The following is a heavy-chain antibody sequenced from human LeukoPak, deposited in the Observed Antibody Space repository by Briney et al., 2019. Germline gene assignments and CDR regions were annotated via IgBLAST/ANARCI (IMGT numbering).Heavy chain of an antibody. Sequence: SETLSLTCTVSGGSICSYYWSWIRQPPGKGLEWIGYIYYSGSTNYNPSLKSRVTISVDTSKNQFSLKLSSVTAADTAVYYCARGYTAMANFDYWGQGTLVTVSS. CDR2: IYYSGST. D-gene: IGHD5-18*01. J-gene: IGHJ4*02. CDR3: ARGYTAMANFDY. CDR1: GGSICSYY. V-gene: IGHV4-59*01.